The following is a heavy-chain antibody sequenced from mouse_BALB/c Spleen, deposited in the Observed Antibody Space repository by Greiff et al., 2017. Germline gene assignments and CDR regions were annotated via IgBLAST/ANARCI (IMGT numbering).Heavy chain of an antibody. V-gene: IGHV1-82*01. CDR2: IYPGDGDT. D-gene: IGHD2-12*01. Sequence: QVQLQQSGPELVKPGASVKISCKASGYAFSSSWMNWVKQRPGQGLEWIGRIYPGDGDTNYNGKFKGKATLTADKSSSTAYMQLSSLTSVDSAVYFCAREHDDYAMDYWGQGTSVTVSS. CDR1: GYAFSSSW. J-gene: IGHJ4*01. CDR3: AREHDDYAMDY.